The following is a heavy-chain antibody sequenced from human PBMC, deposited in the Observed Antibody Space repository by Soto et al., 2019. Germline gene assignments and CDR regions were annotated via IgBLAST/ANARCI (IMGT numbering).Heavy chain of an antibody. CDR3: ARTYYDFWSGFRADSYGMDV. Sequence: QVQLVESGGGVVQPGRSLRLSCAASGFTFSSYAMHWVRQAPGKGLEWVAVISYDGSNKYYADSVKGRFTISRDNSKNTLYLQMNSLRAEDTAVYYCARTYYDFWSGFRADSYGMDVWDQGTTVTVSS. J-gene: IGHJ6*02. V-gene: IGHV3-30-3*01. CDR1: GFTFSSYA. CDR2: ISYDGSNK. D-gene: IGHD3-3*01.